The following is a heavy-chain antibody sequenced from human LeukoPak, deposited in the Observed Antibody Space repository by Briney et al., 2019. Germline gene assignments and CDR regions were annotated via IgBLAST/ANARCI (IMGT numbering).Heavy chain of an antibody. CDR3: ARDLIYCSSTSCPADY. J-gene: IGHJ4*02. Sequence: GGPLRLSCAASGLTIDDYVMSWLRPAPGKGLEWVSGNNWNGGSTGYADSVKGRFTISRDNAKNSRYLQMNSLRAEDTALYYCARDLIYCSSTSCPADYWGQGGLGTVSS. V-gene: IGHV3-20*04. D-gene: IGHD2-2*01. CDR1: GLTIDDYV. CDR2: NNWNGGST.